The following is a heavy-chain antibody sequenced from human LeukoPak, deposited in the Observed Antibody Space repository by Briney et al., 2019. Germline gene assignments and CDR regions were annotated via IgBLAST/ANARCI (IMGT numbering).Heavy chain of an antibody. CDR3: ARDHSSGWYANMDV. Sequence: GGSLRLSCAASGFTFSSYSMNWVRQAPGKGLEWVSSIGSSSSYIYYADSVKGRFTISRDNAKNSLYLQMNSLRAEDTAVYYCARDHSSGWYANMDVWGKGTTVTVSS. J-gene: IGHJ6*03. CDR1: GFTFSSYS. V-gene: IGHV3-21*01. D-gene: IGHD6-19*01. CDR2: IGSSSSYI.